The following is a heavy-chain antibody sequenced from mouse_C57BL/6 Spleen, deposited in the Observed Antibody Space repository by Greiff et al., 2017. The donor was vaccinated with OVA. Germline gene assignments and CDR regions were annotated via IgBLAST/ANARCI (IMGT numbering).Heavy chain of an antibody. Sequence: VQLQQPGAELVKPGASVKLSCKASGYTFTSYWMQWVKQRPGQGLEWIGEIDPSDSYTNYNQQFKGKATLTVDTSSSTAYMQLSSLTSEDSAVYYCAKSYCSNPRYFDVWGTGTTVTVAS. D-gene: IGHD2-5*01. CDR1: GYTFTSYW. CDR3: AKSYCSNPRYFDV. V-gene: IGHV1-50*01. CDR2: IDPSDSYT. J-gene: IGHJ1*03.